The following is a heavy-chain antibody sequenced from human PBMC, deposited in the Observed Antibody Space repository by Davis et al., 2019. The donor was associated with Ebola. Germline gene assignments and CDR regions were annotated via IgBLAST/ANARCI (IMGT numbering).Heavy chain of an antibody. V-gene: IGHV4-61*05. J-gene: IGHJ5*02. D-gene: IGHD3-22*01. CDR1: GGSISSSSYY. CDR3: ARLGIVVTGWFDP. CDR2: IYYSGST. Sequence: PSETLSLTCTVSGGSISSSSYYWSWIRQPPGKGLEWIGYIYYSGSTNYNPSLKSRVTISVDTSKNQFSLKLSSVTAADTAVYYCARLGIVVTGWFDPWGQGTLVTVSS.